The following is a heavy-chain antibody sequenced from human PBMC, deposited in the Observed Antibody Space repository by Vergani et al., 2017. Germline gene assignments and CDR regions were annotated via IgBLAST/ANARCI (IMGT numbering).Heavy chain of an antibody. CDR1: GGSISNNDYS. V-gene: IGHV4-30-4*01. Sequence: QVQLQESGPGLVKPSQTLSLTCSVSGGSISNNDYSWSWIRQPPGNGLEWNGHIYYSWCTYYNPSLKSRVTISLDTSKNPFSLKLSSVTAADTAVYYCARDPVTPINGMDVWGQGTTVTVSS. CDR3: ARDPVTPINGMDV. CDR2: IYYSWCT. J-gene: IGHJ6*02.